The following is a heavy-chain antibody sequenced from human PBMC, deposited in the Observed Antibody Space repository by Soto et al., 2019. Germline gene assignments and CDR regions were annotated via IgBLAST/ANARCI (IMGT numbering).Heavy chain of an antibody. D-gene: IGHD6-19*01. CDR1: GGSISGSY. V-gene: IGHV4-59*01. J-gene: IGHJ4*02. Sequence: SETLSLTCSVSGGSISGSYWSWIRQSPGKGLEWLGYVYYTGSTNYSPSLRSRVSISVDTSKNEFSLRLSSVPAADTAVYFCARSVAVPGAHSDYWGQGTQVTVSS. CDR3: ARSVAVPGAHSDY. CDR2: VYYTGST.